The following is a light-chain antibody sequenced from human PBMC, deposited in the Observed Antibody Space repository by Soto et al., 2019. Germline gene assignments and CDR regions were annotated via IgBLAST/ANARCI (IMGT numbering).Light chain of an antibody. CDR3: SSYTSSSTVV. V-gene: IGLV2-14*01. CDR2: DVN. CDR1: SSDVGRYNY. J-gene: IGLJ2*01. Sequence: QSALTQPASVSGSPGQSITISCTGTSSDVGRYNYVSWCQQHPGKAPKLIIYDVNTRPSGVSNRFSGSKSGNTASLTISGLQVEDEADYYCSSYTSSSTVVFGGGTKLTVL.